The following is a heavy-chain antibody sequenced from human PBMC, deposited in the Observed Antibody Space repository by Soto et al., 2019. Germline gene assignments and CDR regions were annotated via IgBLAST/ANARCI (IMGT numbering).Heavy chain of an antibody. V-gene: IGHV3-23*01. CDR3: AANWYGYGFDP. CDR2: ISGSSSIT. Sequence: EVQLLESGGGLVQPGGSLRLSCAVSGFTFSNYAMSWVRQAPEKGLEWGSIISGSSSITYYADSVKGRFTISRDNSKNTLYLQMNSLRAEDTAVYYCAANWYGYGFDPWGQGTLVTVSS. D-gene: IGHD1-1*01. J-gene: IGHJ5*02. CDR1: GFTFSNYA.